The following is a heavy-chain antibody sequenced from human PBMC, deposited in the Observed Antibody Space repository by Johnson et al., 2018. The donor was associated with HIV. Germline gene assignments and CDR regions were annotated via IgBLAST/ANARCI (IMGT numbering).Heavy chain of an antibody. V-gene: IGHV3-53*01. Sequence: VQLVESGGGLIQPGGSLRLSCAASGFTVSGKYMTWVRQAPGKGLEWVSLIYSGGSTYYADSVKGRFSISRDNSKNTLYLQMNSLRAEDTAVYYCASSLIQFLELLSEPAAFDIWGQGTMVTVSS. CDR1: GFTVSGKY. CDR2: IYSGGST. D-gene: IGHD3-3*01. CDR3: ASSLIQFLELLSEPAAFDI. J-gene: IGHJ3*02.